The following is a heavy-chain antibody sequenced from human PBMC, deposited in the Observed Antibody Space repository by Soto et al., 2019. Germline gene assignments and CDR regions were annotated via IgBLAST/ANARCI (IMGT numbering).Heavy chain of an antibody. V-gene: IGHV1-69*12. J-gene: IGHJ6*02. CDR3: ARDRLRDNYYGSGPYSNGMDV. D-gene: IGHD3-10*01. CDR1: VGTFSSYA. Sequence: QVQLVQSGAEVKKPGSSVKVSCKASVGTFSSYAISWVRQAPGQGLEWMGGIIPIFATTNNAQKFQGRVTITADESTSPANIDLSSIRSEDTGVYYCARDRLRDNYYGSGPYSNGMDVWGQGTTVTVSS. CDR2: IIPIFATT.